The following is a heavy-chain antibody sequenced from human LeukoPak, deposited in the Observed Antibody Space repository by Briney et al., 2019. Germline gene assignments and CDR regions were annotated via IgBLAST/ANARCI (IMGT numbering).Heavy chain of an antibody. D-gene: IGHD2-2*01. CDR1: GYTFTSYV. Sequence: GASVKVSCKASGYTFTSYVIHWVRQAPGQRPEWMGWISAGNGNTKYSQKFQGRVTITRDTSASTAYMELSSLRSEDTAVYYCARAGSPVVPASFNSDWFDPWGQGTLVTVSS. CDR3: ARAGSPVVPASFNSDWFDP. J-gene: IGHJ5*02. V-gene: IGHV1-3*01. CDR2: ISAGNGNT.